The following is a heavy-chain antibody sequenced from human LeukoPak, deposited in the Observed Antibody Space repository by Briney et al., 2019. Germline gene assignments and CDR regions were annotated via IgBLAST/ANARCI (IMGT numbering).Heavy chain of an antibody. J-gene: IGHJ4*02. CDR1: GRYW. V-gene: IGHV3-74*01. D-gene: IGHD2/OR15-2a*01. CDR2: INSDGSWT. Sequence: GGSLRLSCAASGRYWMHWVRQAPGKGLVWVSHINSDGSWTSYADSVKGRFTISKDNAKNTVYLQMSNLRVEDTAVYYCVSFYETYWGRGTLVTLSS. CDR3: VSFYETY.